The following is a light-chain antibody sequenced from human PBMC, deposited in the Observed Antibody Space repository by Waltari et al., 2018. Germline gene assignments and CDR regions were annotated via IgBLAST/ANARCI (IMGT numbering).Light chain of an antibody. CDR2: GAS. V-gene: IGKV3-15*01. Sequence: EIVMTQSPATLSVSPGERATLSCRASQSVSSNLAWYQQKPGQAPRLLFYGASTRATGIPARFSGNGSGTEFTLTISSLQSEDFAVYYCQQYNNWPPMYTFGQGTKLEIK. CDR1: QSVSSN. CDR3: QQYNNWPPMYT. J-gene: IGKJ2*01.